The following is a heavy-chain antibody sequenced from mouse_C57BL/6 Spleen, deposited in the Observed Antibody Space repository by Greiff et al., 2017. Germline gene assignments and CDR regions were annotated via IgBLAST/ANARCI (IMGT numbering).Heavy chain of an antibody. CDR3: AIHGNYAQYYFDY. Sequence: VQLQQPGAELVKPGASVKVSCKASGYTFTSYWMHWVKQRPGQGLEWIGRIHPSDSATNYNQKFKGKATLPVDKSSSTAYMQLSSLTSEDSAVYYCAIHGNYAQYYFDYWGQGTTLTVSS. CDR2: IHPSDSAT. D-gene: IGHD2-1*01. J-gene: IGHJ2*01. CDR1: GYTFTSYW. V-gene: IGHV1-74*01.